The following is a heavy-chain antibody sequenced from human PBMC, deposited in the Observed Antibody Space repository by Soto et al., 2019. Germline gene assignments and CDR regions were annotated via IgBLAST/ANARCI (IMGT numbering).Heavy chain of an antibody. D-gene: IGHD5-18*01. CDR1: GYTFTGYY. Sequence: ASVQVSCKASGYTFTGYYMHWVRQAPGQGLEWMGWINPNSGGTNYAQKFQGWVTMTRDTSISTAYMELSRLRSDDTAVYYCARSVRGYSYASFDYWGQGTLVTVYS. J-gene: IGHJ4*02. V-gene: IGHV1-2*04. CDR2: INPNSGGT. CDR3: ARSVRGYSYASFDY.